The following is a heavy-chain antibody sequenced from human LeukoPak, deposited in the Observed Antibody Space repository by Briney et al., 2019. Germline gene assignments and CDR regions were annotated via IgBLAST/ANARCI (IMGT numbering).Heavy chain of an antibody. CDR3: ARSSYSSSSSV. V-gene: IGHV3-7*03. Sequence: RQAPGXGXEWVASINSNGSEGYYADVVKGRFTISRDNAKNSLYLRINSLGAEDTAVYYCARSSYSSSSSVWGQGTMVTVSS. J-gene: IGHJ3*01. CDR2: INSNGSEG. D-gene: IGHD6-6*01.